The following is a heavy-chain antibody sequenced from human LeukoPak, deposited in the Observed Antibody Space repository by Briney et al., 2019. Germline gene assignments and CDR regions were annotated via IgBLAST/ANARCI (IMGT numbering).Heavy chain of an antibody. CDR2: ISYDGSNK. V-gene: IGHV3-30-3*01. CDR1: GFTFSSYA. Sequence: GGSLRLSRAASGFTFSSYAMHWVRQAPGKGLEWVAVISYDGSNKYYADSVKGRFTISRDNSKNTPYLQMNSLRAEDTAVYYCARDRCSGGSCYPSDAFDIWGQGTMVTVSS. D-gene: IGHD2-15*01. J-gene: IGHJ3*02. CDR3: ARDRCSGGSCYPSDAFDI.